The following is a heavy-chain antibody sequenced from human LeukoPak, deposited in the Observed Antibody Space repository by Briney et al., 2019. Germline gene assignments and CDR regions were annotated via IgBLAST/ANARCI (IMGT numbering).Heavy chain of an antibody. CDR1: GGSISSSSYY. J-gene: IGHJ6*03. V-gene: IGHV4-39*01. Sequence: SETLSLTCTVSGGSISSSSYYWGWIRQPPGKGLEWIGSIYYSGSTYYNPSLKSRVTISVDTSKNQFSLKLSSVTAADTAVYYCARLHYDILTGYYESYYYYYMDVWGKGTTVTISS. CDR3: ARLHYDILTGYYESYYYYYMDV. CDR2: IYYSGST. D-gene: IGHD3-9*01.